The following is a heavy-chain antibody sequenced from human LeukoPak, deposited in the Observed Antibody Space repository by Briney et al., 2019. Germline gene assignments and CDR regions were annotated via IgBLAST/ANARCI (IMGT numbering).Heavy chain of an antibody. D-gene: IGHD3-22*01. CDR2: ISGSGGST. CDR1: GFIFSSYA. V-gene: IGHV3-23*01. J-gene: IGHJ3*02. CDR3: ARDRGYYYDSSGSWAFDI. Sequence: PGGSLRLSCAASGFIFSSYAMSWVRQAPGKGLEWVSGISGSGGSTYYADSVKGRFTSSRDKSKNTLFLQMNSLRAEDTAVYYCARDRGYYYDSSGSWAFDIWGQGTMVTVSS.